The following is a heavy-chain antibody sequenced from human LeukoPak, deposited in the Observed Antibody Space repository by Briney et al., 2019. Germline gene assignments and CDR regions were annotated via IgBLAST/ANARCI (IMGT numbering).Heavy chain of an antibody. CDR2: ISSSSSYI. V-gene: IGHV3-21*01. CDR1: GFTFSSYS. J-gene: IGHJ4*02. CDR3: ASTYSSGSYYPILFDY. D-gene: IGHD3-10*01. Sequence: GGSLRLSCAASGFTFSSYSMNWVRQAPGKGLEWVSSISSSSSYIYYADSVKGRFTISRDNAKNSLYLQMNSLRAEDTAVYYCASTYSSGSYYPILFDYWGQGTLVTVSS.